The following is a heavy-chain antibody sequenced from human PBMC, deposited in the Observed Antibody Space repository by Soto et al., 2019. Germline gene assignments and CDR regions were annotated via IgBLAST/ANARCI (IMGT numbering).Heavy chain of an antibody. CDR3: ARDGCSGGSCYDYHDAFDI. CDR2: IGTAGDT. V-gene: IGHV3-13*01. Sequence: GGSLRLSCAASGFTFSSYDMHWVRQATGKGLEWVSAIGTAGDTYYPGSVKGRFTISRENAKNSLYLQMNSLRAGDTAVYYCARDGCSGGSCYDYHDAFDIWGQGTMVTVSS. J-gene: IGHJ3*02. CDR1: GFTFSSYD. D-gene: IGHD2-15*01.